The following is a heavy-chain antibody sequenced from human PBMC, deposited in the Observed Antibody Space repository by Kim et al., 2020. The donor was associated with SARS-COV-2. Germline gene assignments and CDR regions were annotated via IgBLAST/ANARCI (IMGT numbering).Heavy chain of an antibody. J-gene: IGHJ4*02. D-gene: IGHD3-10*01. Sequence: YAASVKGRFTISRDNSKNTLYLQMNSLRAEDTAVYYCARRLWFGELYSDYWGQGTLVTVSS. CDR3: ARRLWFGELYSDY. V-gene: IGHV3-66*01.